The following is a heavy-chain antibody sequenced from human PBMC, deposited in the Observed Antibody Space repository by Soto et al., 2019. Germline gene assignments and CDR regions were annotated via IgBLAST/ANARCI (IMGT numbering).Heavy chain of an antibody. CDR1: GFTFSNAW. Sequence: GGSLRLSCAASGFTFSNAWMSWVRQAPGKGLEWVGRIKSKTDGGTTDYAAPVKGRFTISRDDSKNTLYLQMNSLKTEDTAVYYCTTDSDGDKDYYYYMDVWGKGTTVTVSS. CDR2: IKSKTDGGTT. V-gene: IGHV3-15*01. J-gene: IGHJ6*03. CDR3: TTDSDGDKDYYYYMDV.